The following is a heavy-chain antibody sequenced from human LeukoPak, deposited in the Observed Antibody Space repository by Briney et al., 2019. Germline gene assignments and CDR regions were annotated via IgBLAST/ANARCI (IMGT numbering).Heavy chain of an antibody. CDR3: ASVDGPTVETMYFGF. J-gene: IGHJ4*02. Sequence: GGSLRLSCAASGFAFRDRGMIWVRQAPGKGLEWLSYISPRSETMHYADSVKDRFSISRDDARNSLYLQLSSLRAEDTAVYSCASVDGPTVETMYFGFWGQGAPVTVSS. D-gene: IGHD1-1*01. CDR1: GFAFRDRG. CDR2: ISPRSETM. V-gene: IGHV3-48*01.